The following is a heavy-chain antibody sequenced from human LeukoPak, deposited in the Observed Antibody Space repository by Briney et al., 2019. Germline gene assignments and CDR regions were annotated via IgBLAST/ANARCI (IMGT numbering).Heavy chain of an antibody. CDR2: IRGSGDTT. J-gene: IGHJ4*02. D-gene: IGHD5-24*01. CDR3: AKHRGDAYSMFFDY. CDR1: GYSFSTYA. Sequence: GGSLRLSCEASGYSFSTYAMSWVRQAPGKGLEWVSYIRGSGDTTYHADSVKGRFTISRDNSKNTLYLQMNSLRAEDTAVYYCAKHRGDAYSMFFDYRGQGTLVTVSS. V-gene: IGHV3-23*01.